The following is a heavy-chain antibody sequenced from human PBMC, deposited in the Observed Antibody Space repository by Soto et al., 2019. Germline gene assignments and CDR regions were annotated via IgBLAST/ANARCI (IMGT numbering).Heavy chain of an antibody. CDR2: IIPILGIA. Sequence: ASVKVSCKASGGTFSSYTISWVRQAPGQGLEWMGRIIPILGIANYAQKFQGRVTITADKSTSTAYMELSSLRSEDTAVYYCARGDSSSCSDYWGQGTLVTVSS. CDR1: GGTFSSYT. J-gene: IGHJ4*02. CDR3: ARGDSSSCSDY. D-gene: IGHD6-13*01. V-gene: IGHV1-69*02.